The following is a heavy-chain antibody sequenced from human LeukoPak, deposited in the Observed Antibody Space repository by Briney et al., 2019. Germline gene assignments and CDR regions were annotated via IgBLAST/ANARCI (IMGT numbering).Heavy chain of an antibody. V-gene: IGHV3-33*08. J-gene: IGHJ5*02. D-gene: IGHD1/OR15-1a*01. CDR1: RFTFSDFS. CDR3: ARDGTQTAGPFDP. CDR2: IWYDGSNK. Sequence: GGSLRLSCAASRFTFSDFSMNWVRQAPGKGLEWVAFIWYDGSNKYYADSVKGRFTISRDNSKNTLYLQMNSLRVEDTAVYYCARDGTQTAGPFDPWGQGTLVTVSS.